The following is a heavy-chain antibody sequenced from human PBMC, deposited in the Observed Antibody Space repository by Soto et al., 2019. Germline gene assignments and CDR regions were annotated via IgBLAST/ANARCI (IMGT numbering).Heavy chain of an antibody. CDR3: ARFLKNNPTIFGVVITRGGPGYYYYGMDV. CDR2: MNPKSGNT. D-gene: IGHD3-3*01. CDR1: GYTFTSYT. V-gene: IGHV1-8*01. Sequence: ASVKVSCEASGYTFTSYTINWVLQATGQGLEWMGWMNPKSGNTGYAQKFQGRVTLTRNTSISTAYMELSSLRSEDPAVYYWARFLKNNPTIFGVVITRGGPGYYYYGMDVWGQGTTVTVSS. J-gene: IGHJ6*02.